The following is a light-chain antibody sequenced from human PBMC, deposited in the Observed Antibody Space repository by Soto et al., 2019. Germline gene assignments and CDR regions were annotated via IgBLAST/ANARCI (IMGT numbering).Light chain of an antibody. CDR1: QSIGSH. J-gene: IGKJ1*01. CDR2: GAS. V-gene: IGKV3-15*01. Sequence: EIVMTQSLVTLSVSPGERATLSCRASQSIGSHLAWYQQRPGQAPRLLIYGASTRATGIPARFSGSGSGTEFTLTISSLQSEDFGVYYCQQYNDWPRTFGQGTKVEIK. CDR3: QQYNDWPRT.